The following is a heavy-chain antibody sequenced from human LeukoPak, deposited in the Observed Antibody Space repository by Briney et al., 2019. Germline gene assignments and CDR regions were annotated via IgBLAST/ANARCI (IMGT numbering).Heavy chain of an antibody. CDR2: INHSGST. CDR1: GGSFSGYY. CDR3: ARHLNYYGSGSPHGRFDP. V-gene: IGHV4-34*01. J-gene: IGHJ5*02. Sequence: PSETLSLTCAVYGGSFSGYYWSWIRQPPGKGLEWIGEINHSGSTNYNPSLKSRVTISVDTSKNQFSLKLSSVTAADTAVYYCARHLNYYGSGSPHGRFDPWGQGTLVTVSS. D-gene: IGHD3-10*01.